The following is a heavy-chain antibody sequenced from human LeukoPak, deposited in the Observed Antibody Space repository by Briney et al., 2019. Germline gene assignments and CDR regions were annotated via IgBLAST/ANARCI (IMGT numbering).Heavy chain of an antibody. D-gene: IGHD3-10*01. CDR1: GDXVSSNSAA. J-gene: IGHJ4*02. Sequence: SQTLSLTCAISGDXVSSNSAAWNWIRQSPSRGLEWLGRTYYRSKWYNDYAVSVKSRITINPDTSKNQFSLQLNSVTPEDTAVYYCARGTLLWFGETSRHFDYWGQGTLVTVSS. CDR2: TYYRSKWYN. CDR3: ARGTLLWFGETSRHFDY. V-gene: IGHV6-1*01.